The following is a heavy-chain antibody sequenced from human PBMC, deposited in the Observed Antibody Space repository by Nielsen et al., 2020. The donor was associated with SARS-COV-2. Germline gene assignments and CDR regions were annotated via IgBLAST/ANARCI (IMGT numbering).Heavy chain of an antibody. CDR1: GYSISSGYY. CDR2: IYHSGST. D-gene: IGHD6-19*01. V-gene: IGHV4-38-2*02. Sequence: SEILSLTCTVSGYSISSGYYWGWIRQPPGKGLEWIGSIYHSGSTYYNPSLKSRVTISVDTSKNQFSLKLTSVTAADTAVYYCARDPSSGGDDYWGQGTLVTVSS. CDR3: ARDPSSGGDDY. J-gene: IGHJ4*02.